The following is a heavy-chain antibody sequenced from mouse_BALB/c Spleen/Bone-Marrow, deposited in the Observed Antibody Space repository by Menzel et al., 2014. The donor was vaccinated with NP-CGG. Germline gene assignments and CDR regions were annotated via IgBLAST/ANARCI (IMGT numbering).Heavy chain of an antibody. V-gene: IGHV1-14*01. CDR2: INPYNDGT. J-gene: IGHJ4*01. CDR3: ARYPDYYGSSYAMDY. CDR1: GYTFXSYV. D-gene: IGHD1-1*01. Sequence: EVQRVESGPELVKPGASVKMSCKASGYTFXSYVMHWVKLKPGQGLEWIGYINPYNDGTKYNEKFKGKATLTSDKSSSTAYMELSSLTSEDSAVYYCARYPDYYGSSYAMDYWGQGTSVTVSS.